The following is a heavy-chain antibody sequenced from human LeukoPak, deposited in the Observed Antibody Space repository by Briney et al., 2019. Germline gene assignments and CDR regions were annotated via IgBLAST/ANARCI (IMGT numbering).Heavy chain of an antibody. Sequence: GGSLRLSCAASGFTFSSYVMSWVRQAPGKGLEWVSAISGSGGSTYYADSVKGRFTISRDNSKNALYLQMNSLRAEDTAVYYCAKAGCSGGSCYSLDYWGQGTLVTVSS. CDR1: GFTFSSYV. J-gene: IGHJ4*02. CDR2: ISGSGGST. V-gene: IGHV3-23*01. D-gene: IGHD2-15*01. CDR3: AKAGCSGGSCYSLDY.